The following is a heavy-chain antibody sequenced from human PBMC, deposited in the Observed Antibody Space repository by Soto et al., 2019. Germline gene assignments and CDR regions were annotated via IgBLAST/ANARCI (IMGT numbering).Heavy chain of an antibody. CDR2: IWSAGLI. J-gene: IGHJ6*02. CDR3: AREAPMDV. Sequence: GESLRLSCAASGFTVSSKYMSWVRQAPGKGLEWVSIIWSAGLIYYADSVRGRFTISRDISKNILYLEMTSLRADDTAVYYCAREAPMDVWGQGTTVTVSS. CDR1: GFTVSSKY. V-gene: IGHV3-53*01.